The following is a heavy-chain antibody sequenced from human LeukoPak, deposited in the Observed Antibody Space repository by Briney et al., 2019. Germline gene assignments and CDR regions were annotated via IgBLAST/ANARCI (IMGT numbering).Heavy chain of an antibody. CDR2: ISSSSSYI. Sequence: GGSLRLSCAASGFTFSSYSMNWVRQAPGKGLEWVSSISSSSSYIYYADSVKGRFTISRDNAKNSLYLQMNSLRAEDTAVYYCARESSIAARPDGRGGFYYYGMDVWGQGTTVTVSS. V-gene: IGHV3-21*01. D-gene: IGHD6-6*01. CDR3: ARESSIAARPDGRGGFYYYGMDV. CDR1: GFTFSSYS. J-gene: IGHJ6*02.